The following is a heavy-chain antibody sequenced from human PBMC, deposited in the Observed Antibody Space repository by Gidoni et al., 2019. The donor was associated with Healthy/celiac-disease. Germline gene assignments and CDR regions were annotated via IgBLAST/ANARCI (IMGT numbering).Heavy chain of an antibody. CDR2: IKQDGSEK. D-gene: IGHD3-22*01. CDR1: GFPFSSYW. V-gene: IGHV3-7*01. J-gene: IGHJ3*02. CDR3: ASAILTYYYDSSGFSSDAFDI. Sequence: EVQLVESGGGLVQPGGSLRLSCAASGFPFSSYWMSWVRQAPGKGLGWVANIKQDGSEKYYVDSVKGRFTISRDNAKNSLYLQMNSLRAEDTAVYYCASAILTYYYDSSGFSSDAFDIWGQGTMVTVSS.